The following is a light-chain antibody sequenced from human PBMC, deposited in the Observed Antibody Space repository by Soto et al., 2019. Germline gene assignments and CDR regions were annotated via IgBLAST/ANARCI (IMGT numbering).Light chain of an antibody. J-gene: IGKJ1*01. CDR1: QSISSY. CDR2: GAS. V-gene: IGKV1-39*01. Sequence: DIQMTQSPSSLSASVGDRVTITCRASQSISSYLNWYQQKPGKAPNLLIYGASNLQSGVPSRFSGSGSGTDFTLTISSLQPEDFATYYCQHSYTTPRTFGQGTKVEIK. CDR3: QHSYTTPRT.